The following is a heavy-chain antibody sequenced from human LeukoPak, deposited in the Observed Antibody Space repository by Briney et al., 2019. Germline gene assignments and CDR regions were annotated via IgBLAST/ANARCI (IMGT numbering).Heavy chain of an antibody. CDR2: ISYDGSNK. CDR1: GFTFSSYG. CDR3: AKAGGSGDRSGPLLLDS. D-gene: IGHD3-22*01. V-gene: IGHV3-30*18. Sequence: GRSLRLSCAASGFTFSSYGIHWVRQAPGKGLEWVAVISYDGSNKYYADSVKGRFTISRDNSKNTLYLQMNSLRAEDTAVYYCAKAGGSGDRSGPLLLDSWGQGNLVTVSS. J-gene: IGHJ4*02.